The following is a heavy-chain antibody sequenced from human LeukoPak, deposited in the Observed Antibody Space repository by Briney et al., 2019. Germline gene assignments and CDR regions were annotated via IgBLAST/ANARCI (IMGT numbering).Heavy chain of an antibody. CDR3: ATNTGTVFDY. D-gene: IGHD7-27*01. V-gene: IGHV4-59*01. Sequence: SETLSLPCTVSGDFITASYWSWIGQPPGKGLEWIGYVYYSGSTEYNPSLRSRVTISLEMSKHQFSLNVTSVTAADTAVYYCATNTGTVFDYWGQGALVTVSS. J-gene: IGHJ4*02. CDR2: VYYSGST. CDR1: GDFITASY.